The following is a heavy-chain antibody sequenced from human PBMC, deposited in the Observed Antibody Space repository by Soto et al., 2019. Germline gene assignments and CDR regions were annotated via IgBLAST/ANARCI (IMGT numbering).Heavy chain of an antibody. CDR2: ISDDRSNK. CDR3: ARDRVAGTPFDYYYYGMDV. D-gene: IGHD6-19*01. CDR1: GFTFSSYA. J-gene: IGHJ6*02. V-gene: IGHV3-30-3*01. Sequence: QVQLVESGGGVVQPGRSLRLSCAASGFTFSSYAMHWVRQAPGKGLEWVAVISDDRSNKYYVDSVKGRFTISRDNSKNTLYLQMNSLRAEDTAMYYCARDRVAGTPFDYYYYGMDVWGQGTTVTVSS.